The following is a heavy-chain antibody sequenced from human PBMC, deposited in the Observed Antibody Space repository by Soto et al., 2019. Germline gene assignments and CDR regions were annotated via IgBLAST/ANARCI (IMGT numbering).Heavy chain of an antibody. V-gene: IGHV3-9*01. J-gene: IGHJ4*02. CDR3: AKDGYYDTLTGFGYFDY. D-gene: IGHD3-9*01. CDR2: ITWSTGTM. Sequence: GGSLRLSCAASGFTFDDYAMHWVRQAPGKGLEWVSGITWSTGTMDYADSVKGRFTISRDNGKSSLYLQMNNLRPEDTALYYCAKDGYYDTLTGFGYFDYWGLGTLVTVSS. CDR1: GFTFDDYA.